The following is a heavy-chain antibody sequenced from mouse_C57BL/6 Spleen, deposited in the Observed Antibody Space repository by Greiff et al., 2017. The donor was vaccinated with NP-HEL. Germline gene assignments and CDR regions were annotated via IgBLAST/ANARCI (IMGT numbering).Heavy chain of an antibody. CDR2: IWWDDDK. V-gene: IGHV8-8*01. CDR3: ARGANWDTQVYFDV. D-gene: IGHD4-1*01. CDR1: GFSLSTFGMG. J-gene: IGHJ1*03. Sequence: QVTLKESGPGILQPSQTLSLTCSFSGFSLSTFGMGVGWIRQPSGQGLEWLAHIWWDDDKYYNPALKSRLTISKDTSKNQVFLKRANVYTAYSATYYCARGANWDTQVYFDVGGTGTTVTVPS.